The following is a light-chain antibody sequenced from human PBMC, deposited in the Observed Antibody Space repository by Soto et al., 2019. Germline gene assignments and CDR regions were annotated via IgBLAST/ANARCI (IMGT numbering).Light chain of an antibody. CDR1: QSVDKF. J-gene: IGKJ1*01. Sequence: EVELTQSPATLSLSPGETATLSCRASQSVDKFLAWYQQRPGQPPRLLIFDSSNRATGVPVRFSGSGSGTDFTLTISSLQPEDLATYYCQQINFTPRTFGQGTKVDI. V-gene: IGKV3-11*01. CDR3: QQINFTPRT. CDR2: DSS.